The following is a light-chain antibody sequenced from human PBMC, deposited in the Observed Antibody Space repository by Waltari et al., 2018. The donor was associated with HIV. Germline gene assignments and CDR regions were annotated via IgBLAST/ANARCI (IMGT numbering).Light chain of an antibody. CDR2: DVS. Sequence: QSALTQPASVSGSPGQSITIPCTGTSSHVGGYNYVSWYQQHPGKAPKLMIYDVSNRPSGVSNRFSGSKSGNTASLTISGLQAEDEADYYCSSYTSSSTYVFGTGTKVTVL. CDR1: SSHVGGYNY. CDR3: SSYTSSSTYV. J-gene: IGLJ1*01. V-gene: IGLV2-14*03.